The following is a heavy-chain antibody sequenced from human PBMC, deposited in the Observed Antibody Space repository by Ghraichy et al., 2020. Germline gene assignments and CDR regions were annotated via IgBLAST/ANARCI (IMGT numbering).Heavy chain of an antibody. CDR3: AKDRSTPWDQPPSYYGTDV. Sequence: GGSLRLSCAASGFTFSSYGMHWVRQAPGKGLEWVAFIRYDGSAKFYADSVKGRFTISKDNSKNTLYLQMNSLRPEDTAVYYSAKDRSTPWDQPPSYYGTDVWGQGTTVTVSS. D-gene: IGHD1-26*01. V-gene: IGHV3-30*02. CDR1: GFTFSSYG. CDR2: IRYDGSAK. J-gene: IGHJ6*02.